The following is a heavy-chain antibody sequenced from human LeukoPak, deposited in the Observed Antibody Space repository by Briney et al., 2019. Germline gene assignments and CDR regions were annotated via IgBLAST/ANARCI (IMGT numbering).Heavy chain of an antibody. Sequence: GESLKISCTGSGYSFTTYWIGWVRQMPGKGLEWMGIIYPGDSDTRYSPSFQGQVTISADKSISTAYLQWSGLKASDTAMYYCARITYYYDSGPPHHFDYWGQGTLVTLSS. CDR3: ARITYYYDSGPPHHFDY. J-gene: IGHJ4*02. D-gene: IGHD3-22*01. V-gene: IGHV5-51*01. CDR1: GYSFTTYW. CDR2: IYPGDSDT.